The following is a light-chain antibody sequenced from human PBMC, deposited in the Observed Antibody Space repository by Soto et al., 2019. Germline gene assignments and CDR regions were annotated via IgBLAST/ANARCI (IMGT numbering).Light chain of an antibody. CDR2: EVS. V-gene: IGLV2-8*01. J-gene: IGLJ3*02. Sequence: QSALTQPPSASGSPGQSVTISCTGTSSDVGGYDYVSWYQHHPGKAPKLMIYEVSLRPSGVPDRFSGSKSGNTASLTVSGLQAEDEAGYYCSSYAGSNNLVFGGGTKLTVL. CDR1: SSDVGGYDY. CDR3: SSYAGSNNLV.